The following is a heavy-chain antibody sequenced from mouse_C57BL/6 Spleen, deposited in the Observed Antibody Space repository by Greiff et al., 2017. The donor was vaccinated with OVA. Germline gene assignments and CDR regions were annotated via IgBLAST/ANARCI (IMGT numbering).Heavy chain of an antibody. Sequence: VQLQQSGAELVKPGASVKLSCKASGYTFTSYWMHWVKQRPGRGLEWIGRIDPNSGGTTYNEKFKSKATLTVDKPSSTAYMQLSSLTAEDSAVYYCARDRDGYYVHFDYWGQGTTLTVSS. CDR3: ARDRDGYYVHFDY. CDR2: IDPNSGGT. CDR1: GYTFTSYW. J-gene: IGHJ2*01. V-gene: IGHV1-72*01. D-gene: IGHD2-3*01.